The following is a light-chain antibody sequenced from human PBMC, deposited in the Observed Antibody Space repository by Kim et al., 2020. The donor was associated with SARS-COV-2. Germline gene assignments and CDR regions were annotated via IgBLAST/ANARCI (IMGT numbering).Light chain of an antibody. J-gene: IGKJ1*01. Sequence: EKVMTQSPATLSVSPGERATLSCRASQSVSTNVAWYQQKPGQAPRLLIYGASTRATGAPARFSGSGSGTEFTLTISSLQSEDFAVYYCQQYDDLPPWTFGQGTKVDIK. CDR3: QQYDDLPPWT. CDR2: GAS. CDR1: QSVSTN. V-gene: IGKV3-15*01.